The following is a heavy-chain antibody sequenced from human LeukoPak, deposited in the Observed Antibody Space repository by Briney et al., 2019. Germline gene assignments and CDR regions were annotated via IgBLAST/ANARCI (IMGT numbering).Heavy chain of an antibody. D-gene: IGHD3-22*01. Sequence: GASVKVSCEASGYTFTSYGISWVRQAPGQGLEWMGWISAYNGNTNYAQKLQGRVTMTTDTFTSTAYMELRSLRSDDTAVYYCARDGDPKYYYDSSGYYSYWGQGTLVTVSS. CDR1: GYTFTSYG. CDR2: ISAYNGNT. J-gene: IGHJ4*02. V-gene: IGHV1-18*01. CDR3: ARDGDPKYYYDSSGYYSY.